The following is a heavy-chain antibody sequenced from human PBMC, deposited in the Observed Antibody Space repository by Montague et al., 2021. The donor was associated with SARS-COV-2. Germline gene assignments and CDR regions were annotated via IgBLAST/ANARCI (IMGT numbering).Heavy chain of an antibody. J-gene: IGHJ4*02. D-gene: IGHD6-13*01. CDR2: ISGSGSSS. V-gene: IGHV3-23*01. CDR1: GFTFSSYA. Sequence: SLRLSCAASGFTFSSYAMNWVRQAPRKGLEWVSAISGSGSSSYYANSVKGRFTISRDNSKNTLYLHMNSLRAEDTATYFCAKDLYGAAAGTANYFGSWGQGALVTVPS. CDR3: AKDLYGAAAGTANYFGS.